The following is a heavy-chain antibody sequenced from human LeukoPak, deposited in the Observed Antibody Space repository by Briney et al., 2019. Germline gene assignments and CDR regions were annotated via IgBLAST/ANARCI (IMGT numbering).Heavy chain of an antibody. V-gene: IGHV3-66*01. CDR1: GFTFSSYA. CDR2: IYSGGST. J-gene: IGHJ4*02. Sequence: GGSLRLSCAASGFTFSSYAMSWVRQAPGKGLEWVSVIYSGGSTYYADSVKGRFTISRDNSKNTLYLQMNSLRAEDTAVYYCARDLGNYGDSYYFDYWGQGTLVTVSS. D-gene: IGHD4-17*01. CDR3: ARDLGNYGDSYYFDY.